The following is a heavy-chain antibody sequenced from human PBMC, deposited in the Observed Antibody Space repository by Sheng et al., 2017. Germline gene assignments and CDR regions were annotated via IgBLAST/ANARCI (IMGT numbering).Heavy chain of an antibody. V-gene: IGHV3-74*01. D-gene: IGHD1-26*01. CDR1: GFTFSNYW. Sequence: EVQLVESGGDLVQPGGSLRLSCAASGFTFSNYWMHWVRQAPGKGLVWVSRINSDGRSTSYADSVKGRFTISRDNAKNTLYLQMNSLRAEDTAVYYCARDRGNYASDAFDIWGQGTMVTVSS. CDR2: INSDGRST. J-gene: IGHJ3*02. CDR3: ARDRGNYASDAFDI.